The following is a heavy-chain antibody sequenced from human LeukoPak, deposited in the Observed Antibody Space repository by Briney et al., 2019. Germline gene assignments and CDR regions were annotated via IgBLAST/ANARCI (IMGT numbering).Heavy chain of an antibody. D-gene: IGHD5-12*01. Sequence: GESLKISCKGSGYTFTDYWIGWVRQMPGKGLEWMGIIFPDDSDTKYSPSFQGQVTISVDKSTSTAYLQWSGLKASDSAMYYCGRRDSGYGGVDYWGQGTLVTVSS. CDR1: GYTFTDYW. CDR2: IFPDDSDT. CDR3: GRRDSGYGGVDY. J-gene: IGHJ4*02. V-gene: IGHV5-51*01.